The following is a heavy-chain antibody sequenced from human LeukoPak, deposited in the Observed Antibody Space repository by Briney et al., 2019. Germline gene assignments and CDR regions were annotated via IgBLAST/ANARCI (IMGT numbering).Heavy chain of an antibody. CDR3: ARDRWLDF. J-gene: IGHJ5*01. V-gene: IGHV4-59*01. CDR1: GASITSYY. CDR2: IYHTGST. Sequence: SETLSLICTVSGASITSYYWSWIRQPPGKGLEWIGYIYHTGSTNYNPSLKGRVTMSVDTSKNQFSLRLTSVTAADTAVYYCARDRWLDFWGQGTLVTVSS.